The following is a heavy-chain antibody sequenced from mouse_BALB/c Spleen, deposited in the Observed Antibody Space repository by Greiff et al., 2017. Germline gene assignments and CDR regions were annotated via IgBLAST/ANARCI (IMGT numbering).Heavy chain of an antibody. CDR2: IWAGGST. D-gene: IGHD2-4*01. CDR1: GFSLTSYG. J-gene: IGHJ4*01. Sequence: QVQLKQSGPGLVAPSQSLSITCTVSGFSLTSYGVHWVRQPPGKGLEWLGVIWAGGSTNYNSALMSRLSISKDNSKSQVFLKMNSLQTDDTAMYYCARGADYDYDLYYAMDYWGQGTSVTVSS. CDR3: ARGADYDYDLYYAMDY. V-gene: IGHV2-9*02.